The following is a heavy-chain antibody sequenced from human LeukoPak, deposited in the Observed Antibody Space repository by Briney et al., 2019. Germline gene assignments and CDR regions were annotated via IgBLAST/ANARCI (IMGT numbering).Heavy chain of an antibody. Sequence: GGSLRLSCAASGFTFSTFAMIWVRQPPGKVLEWVSSIFPSGGEIHYADSVRGRFTISRDNSKSTLSLQMNSLRAENTAIYYCATYRQVLLPFESWGQGTLVTVSS. J-gene: IGHJ4*02. CDR1: GFTFSTFA. V-gene: IGHV3-23*01. CDR2: IFPSGGEI. D-gene: IGHD2-8*02. CDR3: ATYRQVLLPFES.